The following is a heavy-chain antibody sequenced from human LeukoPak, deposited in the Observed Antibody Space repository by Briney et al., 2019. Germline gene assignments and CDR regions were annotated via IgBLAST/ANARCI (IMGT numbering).Heavy chain of an antibody. Sequence: ASVKVSCKASGYTFTGYYMHWVRHAPGQGLEWMGWINPNSGGTNYAQKFQGRVTMTRDTSISTAYMELSRLRSDDTAVYYCAREVRRIMITFGGVILDPYYFDYWGQGTLVTVSS. CDR1: GYTFTGYY. J-gene: IGHJ4*02. D-gene: IGHD3-16*02. V-gene: IGHV1-2*02. CDR3: AREVRRIMITFGGVILDPYYFDY. CDR2: INPNSGGT.